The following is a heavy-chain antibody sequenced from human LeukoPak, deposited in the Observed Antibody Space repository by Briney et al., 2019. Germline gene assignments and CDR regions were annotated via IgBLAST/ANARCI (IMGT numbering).Heavy chain of an antibody. Sequence: SDTLSLTCTVSGGSISSYYWNWIRQPPGKGLEWIRYIYYSGSTNYNPSLKSRVTISVDTSKNQFSLKLSSVTAADTAVYYCAGRLWRRDGYNLSAFDIWGQGTMVTVSS. CDR1: GGSISSYY. V-gene: IGHV4-59*07. CDR2: IYYSGST. CDR3: AGRLWRRDGYNLSAFDI. D-gene: IGHD5-24*01. J-gene: IGHJ3*02.